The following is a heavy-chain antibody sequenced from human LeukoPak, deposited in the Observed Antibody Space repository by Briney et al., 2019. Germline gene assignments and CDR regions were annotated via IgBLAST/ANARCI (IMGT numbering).Heavy chain of an antibody. V-gene: IGHV4-34*01. D-gene: IGHD2-15*01. CDR2: INHSGST. CDR1: GGSFSGYY. CDR3: ARLVGAPPYCSGGSCYGNYYGMDV. Sequence: SETLSLTCAVYGGSFSGYYWSWIRQPPGKGLEWNGEINHSGSTNYNPSLKSRVTISVDTSKNQFSLKLSSVTAADTAVYYCARLVGAPPYCSGGSCYGNYYGMDVWGKGTTVTVSS. J-gene: IGHJ6*04.